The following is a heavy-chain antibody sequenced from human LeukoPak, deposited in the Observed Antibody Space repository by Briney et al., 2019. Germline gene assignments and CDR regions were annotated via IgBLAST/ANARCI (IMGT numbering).Heavy chain of an antibody. D-gene: IGHD6-13*01. CDR1: GYSFVGYF. J-gene: IGHJ3*02. CDR3: ARIPSMGIAAAGTEAFDI. CDR2: INSNSGGT. V-gene: IGHV1-2*06. Sequence: ASVKVSCKTSGYSFVGYFIHWVRQAPGQGLQWMGRINSNSGGTEYEPSFQGRVTMTRDTSISTAYVEVSTLISDDTAVYYCARIPSMGIAAAGTEAFDIWGQGTMVTVSS.